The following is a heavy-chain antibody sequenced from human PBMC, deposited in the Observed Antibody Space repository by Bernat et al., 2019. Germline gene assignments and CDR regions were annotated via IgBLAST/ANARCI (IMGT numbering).Heavy chain of an antibody. V-gene: IGHV4-59*01. J-gene: IGHJ3*02. CDR1: GGSISSYY. CDR3: ARSYGSGTSVGAFDI. CDR2: IYYSGST. D-gene: IGHD3-10*01. Sequence: QVQLQESGPGLVKPSETLSLTCTVSGGSISSYYWSWIRQPPGKGLEWIGYIYYSGSTNYNPSLKSRVTISVDTSKNQFSLELSSVTAADTAVYYCARSYGSGTSVGAFDIWGQGTMVTVSS.